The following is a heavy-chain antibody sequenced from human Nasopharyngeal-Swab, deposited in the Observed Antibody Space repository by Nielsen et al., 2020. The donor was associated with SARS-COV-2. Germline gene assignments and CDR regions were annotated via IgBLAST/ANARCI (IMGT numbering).Heavy chain of an antibody. J-gene: IGHJ2*01. D-gene: IGHD1-14*01. CDR3: TTGPPDLSSAVKGPERYFDL. V-gene: IGHV3-15*07. Sequence: GESLKISCAASGFTFSNAWMNWVRQAPGKGLEWVGRIKSKTDGGTTDYAAPVKGRFTISRDDSKNTLYLQMNSLKTEDTAVYYCTTGPPDLSSAVKGPERYFDLWGRGTLVTVSS. CDR1: GFTFSNAW. CDR2: IKSKTDGGTT.